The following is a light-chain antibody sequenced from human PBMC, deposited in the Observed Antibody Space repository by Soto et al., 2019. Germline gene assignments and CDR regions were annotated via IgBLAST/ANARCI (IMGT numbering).Light chain of an antibody. CDR3: QQSYSTPVT. V-gene: IGKV1-39*01. CDR1: QSISSY. Sequence: DIQMTQSPSSLSASVGDRVTITCRASQSISSYLNWYQQKPGKAPKLLIYSASSLRSWVPSRFSGSGSGTDFTLTISSLQPEDFATYYCQQSYSTPVTFGQGTKLEIK. CDR2: SAS. J-gene: IGKJ2*01.